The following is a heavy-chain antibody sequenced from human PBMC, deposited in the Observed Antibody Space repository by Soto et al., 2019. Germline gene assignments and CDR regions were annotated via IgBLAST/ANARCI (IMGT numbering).Heavy chain of an antibody. CDR1: GGSISSGDYY. D-gene: IGHD3-10*01. Sequence: KLSETLSVTCTVSGGSISSGDYYWSWIRQPPGKGLEWIGYIYYSGSTYYNPSLKSRVTISVDTSKNQFSLKLSSVTAADTAVYYCARGVLLWFGESSPNDGMDVWGQGTTVTAP. CDR2: IYYSGST. J-gene: IGHJ6*02. V-gene: IGHV4-30-4*01. CDR3: ARGVLLWFGESSPNDGMDV.